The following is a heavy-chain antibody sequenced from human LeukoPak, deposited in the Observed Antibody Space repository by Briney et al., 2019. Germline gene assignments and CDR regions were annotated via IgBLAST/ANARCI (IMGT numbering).Heavy chain of an antibody. J-gene: IGHJ5*02. Sequence: SETLSLTCTVSVGSMSSYYWSWIRQPPGKTLEWIGYIYTSGSTTYNPSLKSRATMSLDTSKSQFSLKLNSVTAADTAVYYCATRRQLEGLEAWGQGALVTVSS. CDR2: IYTSGST. CDR1: VGSMSSYY. D-gene: IGHD1-1*01. V-gene: IGHV4-59*01. CDR3: ATRRQLEGLEA.